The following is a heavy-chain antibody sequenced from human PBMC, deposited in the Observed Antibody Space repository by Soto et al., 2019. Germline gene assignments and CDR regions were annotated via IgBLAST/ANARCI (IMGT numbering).Heavy chain of an antibody. D-gene: IGHD3-10*01. J-gene: IGHJ3*02. CDR1: GFTFRNQW. Sequence: EVQLEESGGGSVQLGESLRVSCVASGFTFRNQWMHWVRQVPGRGLVWVCRINGDGTRASYADFVKGRFTICRDNAQNLLFLQLNSLRVDDTGVYHCARGGAAGRGDAIDIWGPGTTVAVSS. CDR2: INGDGTRA. V-gene: IGHV3-74*01. CDR3: ARGGAAGRGDAIDI.